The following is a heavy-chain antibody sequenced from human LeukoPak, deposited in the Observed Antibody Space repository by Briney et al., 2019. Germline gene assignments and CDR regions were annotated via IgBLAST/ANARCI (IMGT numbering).Heavy chain of an antibody. CDR3: ARSPRVYYDSSGTFDY. D-gene: IGHD3-22*01. Sequence: ASVKVSCKASGYTFTSYYMHWVRQAPGQGLEWMGIINPSGGSTSYAQKFQGRVTMTRDTSTSTVYMELSSLRSEDTAVYYCARSPRVYYDSSGTFDYWGQGTLATVSS. CDR2: INPSGGST. CDR1: GYTFTSYY. J-gene: IGHJ4*02. V-gene: IGHV1-46*01.